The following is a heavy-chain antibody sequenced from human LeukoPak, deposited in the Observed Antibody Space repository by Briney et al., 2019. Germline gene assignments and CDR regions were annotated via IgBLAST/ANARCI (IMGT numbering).Heavy chain of an antibody. CDR3: ASGDEKTYGTEFDY. CDR2: ISYDGIKK. V-gene: IGHV3-30-3*01. CDR1: GFTFSSYA. J-gene: IGHJ4*02. D-gene: IGHD1/OR15-1a*01. Sequence: GGSLRLSCGASGFTFSSYAMHWVRQAPGKGLEWVAFISYDGIKKYYTDSVRGRFTISRDNSKNTLSLQMNSLRGEDTAVYYCASGDEKTYGTEFDYWGQGALVTVSS.